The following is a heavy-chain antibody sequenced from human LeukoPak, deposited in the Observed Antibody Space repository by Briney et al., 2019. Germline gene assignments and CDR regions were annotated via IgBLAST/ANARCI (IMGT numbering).Heavy chain of an antibody. CDR2: IYFTGTT. J-gene: IGHJ4*02. D-gene: IGHD6-13*01. CDR1: GDSISSTTYY. CDR3: ARGLYDGGSWFHFDS. V-gene: IGHV4-39*02. Sequence: PSETLSLTCTVSGDSISSTTYYWAWIRQPPGKGLEWIGNIYFTGTTFYNPSLKSRVIMSIGTFKNHFSLDLNSVTAADMAVYYCARGLYDGGSWFHFDSWGQGTLVTVSS.